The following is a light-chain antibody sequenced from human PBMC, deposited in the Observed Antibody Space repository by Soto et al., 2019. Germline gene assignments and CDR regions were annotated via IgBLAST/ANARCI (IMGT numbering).Light chain of an antibody. CDR3: QQYYSPPLT. J-gene: IGKJ4*01. CDR1: QSVLYNSNSKNY. V-gene: IGKV4-1*01. Sequence: DIFMTQSPDSLAVSLSERATINCKSSQSVLYNSNSKNYLAWYQQKVGQPPKLLIYWASTRESGVPDRFSGSGPGTDFTLTISSLQAEDVAVYYCQQYYSPPLTFGGGTKVDIK. CDR2: WAS.